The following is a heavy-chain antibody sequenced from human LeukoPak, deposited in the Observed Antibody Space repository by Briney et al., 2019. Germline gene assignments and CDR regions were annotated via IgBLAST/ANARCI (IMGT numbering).Heavy chain of an antibody. CDR1: GFTFDYFP. CDR3: AKDVAQRIVGATTSDN. V-gene: IGHV3-43*02. J-gene: IGHJ4*02. CDR2: LNGGGGNT. D-gene: IGHD1-26*01. Sequence: GVPLTLSCSASGFTFDYFPMLWLPPAPGKSLVWVSYLNGGGGNTQHAAYVKGRFTSSNDNSKIFLYLQMYSPSAQASDLYSCAKDVAQRIVGATTSDNWGQGTLVTVSS.